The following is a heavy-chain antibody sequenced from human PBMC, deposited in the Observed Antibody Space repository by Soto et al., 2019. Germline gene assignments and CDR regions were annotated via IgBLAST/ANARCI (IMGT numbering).Heavy chain of an antibody. Sequence: GGSLRLSCAASGFPFSSYAMSWVRQAPGKGLEWVSAISGSGGSTYYADSVKGRFTISRDNSKNTLYLQMNSLRAEDTAVYYCAKDQDGDPVEIQHWGQGTLVTVSS. CDR1: GFPFSSYA. CDR2: ISGSGGST. J-gene: IGHJ1*01. CDR3: AKDQDGDPVEIQH. V-gene: IGHV3-23*01. D-gene: IGHD4-17*01.